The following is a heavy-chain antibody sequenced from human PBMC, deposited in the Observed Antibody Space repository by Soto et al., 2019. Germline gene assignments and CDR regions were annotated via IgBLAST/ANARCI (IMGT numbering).Heavy chain of an antibody. CDR3: ARGSSIAAAGMGYYYYGMDV. CDR2: IWYDGSNK. D-gene: IGHD6-13*01. J-gene: IGHJ6*02. CDR1: GFTFSSYG. Sequence: PGGSLRLSCAASGFTFSSYGMHWVRQAPGKGLEWVAVIWYDGSNKFYADSVKGRFTISRDNSKNTLYLQMNSLRAEDTAVYYCARGSSIAAAGMGYYYYGMDVWGQGTTVTVSS. V-gene: IGHV3-33*01.